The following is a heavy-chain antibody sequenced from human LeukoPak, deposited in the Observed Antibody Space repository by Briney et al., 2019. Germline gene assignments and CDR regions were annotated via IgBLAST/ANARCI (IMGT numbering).Heavy chain of an antibody. CDR2: INHSGST. CDR3: ARGAYSYGLRSWVYYDSSGYPY. V-gene: IGHV4-34*01. Sequence: SETLSLTCAVYGGSFSGYYWSWIRQPPGKGLEWIGEINHSGSTNYNPSLKSRVTISVDTSKNQFSLKLSSVTAADTAVYYCARGAYSYGLRSWVYYDSSGYPYWGQGTLVTVSS. J-gene: IGHJ4*02. D-gene: IGHD3-22*01. CDR1: GGSFSGYY.